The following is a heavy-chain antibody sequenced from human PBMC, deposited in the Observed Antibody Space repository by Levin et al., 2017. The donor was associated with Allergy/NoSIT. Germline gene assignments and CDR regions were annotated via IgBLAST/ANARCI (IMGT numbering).Heavy chain of an antibody. CDR1: GFTFSSYG. CDR3: AKDQGYVAARYYFDY. Sequence: LSLTCAASGFTFSSYGMHWVRQAPGKGLEWVAVISYDGSNKYYADSVKGRFTISRDNSKNTLYLQMNSLRAEDTAVYYCAKDQGYVAARYYFDYWGQGTLVTVSS. CDR2: ISYDGSNK. D-gene: IGHD6-6*01. J-gene: IGHJ4*02. V-gene: IGHV3-30*18.